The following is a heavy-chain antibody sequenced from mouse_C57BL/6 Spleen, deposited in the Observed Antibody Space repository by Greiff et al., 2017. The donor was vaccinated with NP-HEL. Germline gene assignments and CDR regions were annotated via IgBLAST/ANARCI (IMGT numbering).Heavy chain of an antibody. J-gene: IGHJ4*01. CDR3: ARRTGTGGYYYAMDY. CDR1: GFTFSSYA. D-gene: IGHD4-1*01. V-gene: IGHV5-4*03. CDR2: ISDGGSYT. Sequence: EVKLMESGGGLVKPGGSLKLSCAASGFTFSSYAMSWVRQTPEKRLEWVATISDGGSYTYYPDNVKGRFTISRDNAKNNLYLQMSHLKSEDTAMYYCARRTGTGGYYYAMDYWGQGTSVTVSS.